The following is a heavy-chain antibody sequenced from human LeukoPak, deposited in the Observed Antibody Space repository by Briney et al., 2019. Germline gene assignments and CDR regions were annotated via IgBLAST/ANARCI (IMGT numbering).Heavy chain of an antibody. V-gene: IGHV1-18*01. J-gene: IGHJ4*02. CDR1: GYTFTSYG. CDR3: ARSRSTPGYFDY. Sequence: ASVKVSCKASGYTFTSYGISWVRQAPGQGLEWMGWISAYNGNTNYAQKFQGRVTITADESTSTAYMELSSLRSEDTAVYYCARSRSTPGYFDYWGQGTLVTVSS. D-gene: IGHD5/OR15-5a*01. CDR2: ISAYNGNT.